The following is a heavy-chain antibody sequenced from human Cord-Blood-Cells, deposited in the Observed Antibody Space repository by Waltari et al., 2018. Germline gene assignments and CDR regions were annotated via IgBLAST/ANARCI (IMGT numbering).Heavy chain of an antibody. V-gene: IGHV1-69*01. D-gene: IGHD1-26*01. CDR3: ARDQWELLLPGDY. Sequence: QVQLVQSGAEVKKPGSSVKVYCKASGGTVSSYAIRWVRQAPGQGLEWMGGIIPIVGTETYAQKYQGRVTITADESTSTAYMELSSLRSEDTAVYYCARDQWELLLPGDYWGQGTLVTVSS. CDR2: IIPIVGTE. J-gene: IGHJ4*02. CDR1: GGTVSSYA.